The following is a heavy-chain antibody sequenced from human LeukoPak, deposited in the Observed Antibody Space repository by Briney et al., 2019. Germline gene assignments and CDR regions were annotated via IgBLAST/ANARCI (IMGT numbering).Heavy chain of an antibody. CDR2: IYYSGST. CDR1: GFTFSSYE. V-gene: IGHV4-39*07. Sequence: GSLRLSCAASGFTFSSYEMNWVRQAPGKVLEWIGSIYYSGSTYYNPSLKSRVTISVDTSKNQFSLKLSSVTAADTAVYYCARGLYVVVVAADPPVDEDAFDIWGQGTMVTVSS. J-gene: IGHJ3*02. D-gene: IGHD2-15*01. CDR3: ARGLYVVVVAADPPVDEDAFDI.